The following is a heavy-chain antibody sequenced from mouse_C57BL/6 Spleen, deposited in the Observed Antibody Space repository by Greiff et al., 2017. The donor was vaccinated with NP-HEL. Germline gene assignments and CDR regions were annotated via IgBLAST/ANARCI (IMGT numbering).Heavy chain of an antibody. J-gene: IGHJ4*01. Sequence: EVQRVESGGGLVQPGESLKLSCESNEYEFPSHDMSWVRKTPEKRLELVAAINSDGGSTYYPDTMERRFIISRDNTKKTLYLQLSSLGSEDTALYYRARHDLAGAMDYWGKGTSVTVSS. V-gene: IGHV5-2*01. CDR3: ARHDLAGAMDY. CDR2: INSDGGST. CDR1: EYEFPSHD.